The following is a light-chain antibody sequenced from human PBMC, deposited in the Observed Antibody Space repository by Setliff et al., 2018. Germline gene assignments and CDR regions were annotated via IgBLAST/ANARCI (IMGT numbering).Light chain of an antibody. Sequence: QSALTQPPSVSGAPGQRVSISCTGIGAGFTVHWYQQLSTTAPKLLISHNNNRPSGVPDRFSGSRSGTSASLVITGLQAEDEADYYCQSYAGGLGGYVFGGGTMVTV. J-gene: IGLJ1*01. CDR1: GAGFT. CDR2: HNN. CDR3: QSYAGGLGGYV. V-gene: IGLV1-40*01.